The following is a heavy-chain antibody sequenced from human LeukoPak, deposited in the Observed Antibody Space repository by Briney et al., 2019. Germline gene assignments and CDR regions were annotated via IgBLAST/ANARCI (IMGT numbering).Heavy chain of an antibody. Sequence: YPSETLSLACTVSGGSISSGGYYWSWIRQRPGKGLEWIGYIYYSGSTYYNPSLKSRVTISVDTSKNQFSLKLSSVTAADTAVYYCARGEKETGLYWGQGTLVTVSS. V-gene: IGHV4-31*03. J-gene: IGHJ4*02. CDR1: GGSISSGGYY. CDR2: IYYSGST. CDR3: ARGEKETGLY.